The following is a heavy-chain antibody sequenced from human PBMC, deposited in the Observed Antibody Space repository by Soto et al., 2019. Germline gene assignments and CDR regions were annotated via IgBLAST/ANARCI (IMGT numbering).Heavy chain of an antibody. CDR2: VFANGHT. D-gene: IGHD6-13*01. J-gene: IGHJ5*02. Sequence: SETLSLTCIVSGGSISEKYWNWVRQPPGKGLEWIGLVFANGHTDYNPSLKSRVTMSVDASKNQFSLRLTSMTAADTAVYYCVASLAASGLNWLDPWGRGTLVTVSS. CDR3: VASLAASGLNWLDP. CDR1: GGSISEKY. V-gene: IGHV4-4*07.